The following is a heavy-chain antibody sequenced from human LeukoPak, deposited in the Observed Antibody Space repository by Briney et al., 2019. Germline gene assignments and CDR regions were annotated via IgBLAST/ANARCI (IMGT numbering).Heavy chain of an antibody. CDR3: ARTYGSGSSFNWFDP. Sequence: VSVKVFCKASGYTFTSYGISWVRQAPGQGLEWMGWISAYNGNTNYAQKLQGRVTMTTDTSTSTAYMELRSLRSDDTAVYYCARTYGSGSSFNWFDPWGQGTLVTVSS. J-gene: IGHJ5*02. CDR1: GYTFTSYG. D-gene: IGHD3-10*01. CDR2: ISAYNGNT. V-gene: IGHV1-18*01.